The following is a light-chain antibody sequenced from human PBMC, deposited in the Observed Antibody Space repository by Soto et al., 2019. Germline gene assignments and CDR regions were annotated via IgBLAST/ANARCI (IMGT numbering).Light chain of an antibody. V-gene: IGKV1-5*03. CDR1: QSISSW. CDR2: KAS. Sequence: DIQMTQSPSTLSASVGDRVTITCRASQSISSWLAWYQQKPGKAPKLLIYKASSLESGVPSRFSGSGSGTEFTLTISSLQPDDFATYYCQHYDSYSTFGXGTKV. J-gene: IGKJ1*01. CDR3: QHYDSYST.